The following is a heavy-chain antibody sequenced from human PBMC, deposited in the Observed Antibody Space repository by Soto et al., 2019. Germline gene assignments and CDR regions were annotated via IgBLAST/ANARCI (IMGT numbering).Heavy chain of an antibody. V-gene: IGHV4-31*03. J-gene: IGHJ4*02. D-gene: IGHD3-10*01. CDR2: VYYTGST. CDR3: ARSLVRGVHVD. Sequence: QVQLLESGPGLVKPSQTLSLTCTVSGGSIKTGGYYWSRIRQFPGKGLEWIGNVYYTGSTSSNPALESRLSISIDTSKNQFSLNVSSVTAADTAIFYCARSLVRGVHVDWGQGTLVTVSS. CDR1: GGSIKTGGYY.